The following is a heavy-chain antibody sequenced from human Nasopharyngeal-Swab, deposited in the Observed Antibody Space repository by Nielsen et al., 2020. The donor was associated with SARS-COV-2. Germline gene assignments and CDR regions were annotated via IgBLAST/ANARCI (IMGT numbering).Heavy chain of an antibody. D-gene: IGHD5-12*01. CDR3: AKDGLGSGYLGDAFDI. V-gene: IGHV3-9*01. CDR1: GFIFEDYA. Sequence: GKSLKISCEASGFIFEDYAMHWVRQAPGKGLEWVSGITWNSGTIVYADSVRGRFTISRDNAENSLYLQMNSLRHEDTAFYFCAKDGLGSGYLGDAFDIWGQGTMVTVFS. J-gene: IGHJ3*02. CDR2: ITWNSGTI.